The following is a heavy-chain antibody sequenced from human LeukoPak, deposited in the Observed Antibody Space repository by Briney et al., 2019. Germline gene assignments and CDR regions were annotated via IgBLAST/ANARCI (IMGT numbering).Heavy chain of an antibody. D-gene: IGHD2-21*02. Sequence: GGSLRLSCAASGFTLSSYAMSWVRQAPGKGLEWVSAISGSGDNTYYADSMKGRFTISRDNSKNTLYLQMNSLRAEDTAVYFCAKLVDTAMVISYCGGDCYPDYWGQGTLVTVSS. CDR1: GFTLSSYA. CDR2: ISGSGDNT. V-gene: IGHV3-23*01. J-gene: IGHJ4*02. CDR3: AKLVDTAMVISYCGGDCYPDY.